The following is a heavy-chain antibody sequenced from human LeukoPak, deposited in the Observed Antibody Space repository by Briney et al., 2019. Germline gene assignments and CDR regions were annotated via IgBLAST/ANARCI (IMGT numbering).Heavy chain of an antibody. CDR2: INPNSGGT. J-gene: IGHJ5*02. V-gene: IGHV1-2*02. CDR1: GYTFTGYY. D-gene: IGHD4-17*01. Sequence: GASVKVSCNASGYTFTGYYMHWVRQAPGQGLEWMGWINPNSGGTNYAQKFQGRVTMTRDTSISTAYMELSRLRSDDTAMYYCARDYGDYAGLWFDPWGQGTLVTVSS. CDR3: ARDYGDYAGLWFDP.